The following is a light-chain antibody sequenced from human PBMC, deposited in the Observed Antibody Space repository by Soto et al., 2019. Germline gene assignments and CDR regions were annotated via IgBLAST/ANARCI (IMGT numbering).Light chain of an antibody. CDR3: QQYNSYRT. J-gene: IGKJ1*01. CDR1: ESISIW. CDR2: DAS. V-gene: IGKV1-5*01. Sequence: DIQMTQSPSTLSASVGDRFTITCRARESISIWLAWYQQKPGKAPKLLIYDASILESGVPSRFSGSGSGTEFTLTISSLQPDDSATYYCQQYNSYRTFGQGTKVDIK.